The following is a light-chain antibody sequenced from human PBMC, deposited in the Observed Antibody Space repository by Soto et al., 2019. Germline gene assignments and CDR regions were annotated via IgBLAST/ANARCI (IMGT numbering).Light chain of an antibody. J-gene: IGKJ1*01. Sequence: EIVMTQSPATLSVSPGERATLSCRASQSVSSNLAWYQQKPGQAPRLLIYGASTRATGIPARFSGSGSGTDFTHTISRLQYEDFAVYYCQQYNNWPQTFGQGTKVESK. V-gene: IGKV3-15*01. CDR3: QQYNNWPQT. CDR1: QSVSSN. CDR2: GAS.